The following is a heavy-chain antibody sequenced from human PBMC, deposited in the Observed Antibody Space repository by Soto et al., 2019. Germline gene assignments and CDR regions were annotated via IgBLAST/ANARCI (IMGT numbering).Heavy chain of an antibody. V-gene: IGHV1-69*02. CDR1: GGTFSSYT. D-gene: IGHD5-18*01. Sequence: SVKVSCKASGGTFSSYTISWVRQAPGQGLEWKGRIIPILGIANYAQKFQGRVTITADKSTSTAYMELSSLRSEDTAVFYCARGRGYSYGPYGMDVWGQGTTVTVSS. CDR2: IIPILGIA. J-gene: IGHJ6*02. CDR3: ARGRGYSYGPYGMDV.